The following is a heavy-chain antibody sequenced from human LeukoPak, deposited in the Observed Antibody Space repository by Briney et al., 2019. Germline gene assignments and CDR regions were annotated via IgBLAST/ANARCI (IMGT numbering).Heavy chain of an antibody. CDR3: AKELAVVGQGIFDY. D-gene: IGHD6-19*01. V-gene: IGHV3-23*01. Sequence: GGSLRLSCAASGFTFSNYAMSWVRQAPGKGLEWVSAISGSGDRTFYADSGKGRFTISRDNSKKTLYLQMNSLRADDTAVYYCAKELAVVGQGIFDYWGQGTLVTVSS. J-gene: IGHJ4*02. CDR1: GFTFSNYA. CDR2: ISGSGDRT.